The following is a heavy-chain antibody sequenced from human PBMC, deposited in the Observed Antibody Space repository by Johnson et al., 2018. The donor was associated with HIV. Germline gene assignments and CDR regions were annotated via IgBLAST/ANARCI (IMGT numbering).Heavy chain of an antibody. CDR3: ARGALGAFDI. CDR1: GFTFSSYD. V-gene: IGHV3-13*01. CDR2: IGTAGDT. Sequence: VQLVESGGGLVQPGGSLRLSCAASGFTFSSYDMHWVRQATGKGLEWVSSIGTAGDTYYPGSVKGRFTISRENAKNSLYLQMNSLRAEDTALYYCARGALGAFDIWGQGTMVTVSS. J-gene: IGHJ3*02.